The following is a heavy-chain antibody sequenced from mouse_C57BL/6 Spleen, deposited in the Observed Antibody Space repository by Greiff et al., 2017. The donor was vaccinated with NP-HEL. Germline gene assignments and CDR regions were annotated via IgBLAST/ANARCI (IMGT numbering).Heavy chain of an antibody. CDR1: GFTFSSYA. CDR2: ISDGGSYT. V-gene: IGHV5-4*01. D-gene: IGHD2-2*01. Sequence: DVMLVESGGGLVKPGGSLKLSCAASGFTFSSYAMSWVRQTPEKRLEWVATISDGGSYTYYPDNVKGRFTISRDNAKNNLYLQMSHLKSEDTAMYYCARDFPYGYDYAMDYWGQGTSVTVSS. J-gene: IGHJ4*01. CDR3: ARDFPYGYDYAMDY.